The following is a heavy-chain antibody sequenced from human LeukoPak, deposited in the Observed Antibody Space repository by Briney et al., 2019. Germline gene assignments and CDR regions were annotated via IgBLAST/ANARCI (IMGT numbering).Heavy chain of an antibody. CDR3: TRSDYGSGSYSH. Sequence: ASVKVSCKASGYTFTGYYMHWVRQAPGQGLEWMGRINPNSGSTKYAQKFQGRVTMTTDTSISTAYMELSRLRSDDTAVYYCTRSDYGSGSYSHWGQGTLVTVSS. D-gene: IGHD3-10*01. CDR2: INPNSGST. J-gene: IGHJ4*02. V-gene: IGHV1-2*06. CDR1: GYTFTGYY.